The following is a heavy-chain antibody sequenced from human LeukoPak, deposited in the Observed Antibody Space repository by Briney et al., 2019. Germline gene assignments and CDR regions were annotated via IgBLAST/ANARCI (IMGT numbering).Heavy chain of an antibody. CDR3: ARCHLGSTSEGPNWFDP. V-gene: IGHV4-34*01. J-gene: IGHJ5*02. Sequence: NPSETLSLTCAVYGGSFGGYYWSWIRQPPGKGLEWIGEINHSGSTNYNPSLKSRVTISVDTSKNQFSLKLSSVTAAHTAVYYCARCHLGSTSEGPNWFDPWGQGTLVTVSS. CDR2: INHSGST. D-gene: IGHD2-2*01. CDR1: GGSFGGYY.